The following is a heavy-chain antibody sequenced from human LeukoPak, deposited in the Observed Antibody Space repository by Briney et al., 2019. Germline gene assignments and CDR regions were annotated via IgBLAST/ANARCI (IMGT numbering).Heavy chain of an antibody. CDR2: ISYDGSNK. Sequence: GGSLRLSCAVSGFTFSSYGMHWVHQAPGKGLEWLAVISYDGSNKYYADSVKGRFTISRDNSKNTLYLQMNSLRAEDTAVYYCAKGAYSSSWYDVYYYYYYMDVWGKGTTVTVSS. CDR1: GFTFSSYG. CDR3: AKGAYSSSWYDVYYYYYYMDV. D-gene: IGHD6-13*01. J-gene: IGHJ6*03. V-gene: IGHV3-30*18.